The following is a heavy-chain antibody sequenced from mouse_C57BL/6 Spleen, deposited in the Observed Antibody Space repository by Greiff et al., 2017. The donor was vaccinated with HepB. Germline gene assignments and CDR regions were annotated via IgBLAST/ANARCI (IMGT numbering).Heavy chain of an antibody. D-gene: IGHD1-1*01. CDR2: IWSGGST. V-gene: IGHV2-2*01. J-gene: IGHJ2*01. CDR3: ARERITTEYFDY. CDR1: GFSLTSYG. Sequence: QVQLQQSGPGLVQPSQSLSITCTVSGFSLTSYGVHWVRQSPGKGLEWLGVIWSGGSTDYNAAFISRLSISKDNSKSQVFFKMNSLQADDTAIYYCARERITTEYFDYWGQGTTLTVSS.